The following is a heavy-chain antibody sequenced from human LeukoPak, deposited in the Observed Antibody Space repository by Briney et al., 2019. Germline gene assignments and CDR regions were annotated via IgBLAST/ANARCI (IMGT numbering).Heavy chain of an antibody. CDR2: VYTSGST. V-gene: IGHV4-61*02. Sequence: SETLSLTCTVSGGSISSGSYYWSWIRQPAGKGLEWIGRVYTSGSTNYNPSLKSRVTISVDTSKNQFSLKLSSVTAADTAVYYCARALNNYYDSSGYLAPGASDIWGQGTMVTVSS. CDR3: ARALNNYYDSSGYLAPGASDI. D-gene: IGHD3-22*01. J-gene: IGHJ3*02. CDR1: GGSISSGSYY.